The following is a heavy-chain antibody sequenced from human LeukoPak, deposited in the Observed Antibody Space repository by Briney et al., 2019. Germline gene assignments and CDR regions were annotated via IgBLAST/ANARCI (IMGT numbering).Heavy chain of an antibody. V-gene: IGHV1-69*06. CDR2: IIPIFGTA. J-gene: IGHJ3*02. Sequence: ASVKVSCKTSGYTLTKFGITWVRQAPGQGLEWMGGIIPIFGTANYAQKFQGRVTITADKSTSTAYMELSSLRSEDTAVYYCARVVHPYDYESSGLTYDAFDIWGQGTMVTVSS. D-gene: IGHD3-22*01. CDR3: ARVVHPYDYESSGLTYDAFDI. CDR1: GYTLTKFG.